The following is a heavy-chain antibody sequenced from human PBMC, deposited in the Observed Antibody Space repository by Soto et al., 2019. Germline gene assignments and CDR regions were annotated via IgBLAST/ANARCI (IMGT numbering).Heavy chain of an antibody. CDR3: ARALMGFTRRLNAFDI. D-gene: IGHD1-26*01. J-gene: IGHJ3*02. V-gene: IGHV3-21*01. CDR2: ISSSSSTI. Sequence: EVQLVESGGGLVKPGGSLRLSCAASGFTFSDYTMNWVRQAPGKGLEWVSSISSSSSTIYYADSVKGRFTISRDNAKNSLYLQMNSLRDEDTAVYYCARALMGFTRRLNAFDIWGQGTMVTVSS. CDR1: GFTFSDYT.